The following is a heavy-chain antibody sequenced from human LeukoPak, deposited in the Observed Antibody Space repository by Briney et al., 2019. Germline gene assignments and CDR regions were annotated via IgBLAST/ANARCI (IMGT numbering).Heavy chain of an antibody. V-gene: IGHV4-59*01. Sequence: SETLSLTCTVSGGSISSYYWSWIRQPPGKGLEWIGYIYYSGSTNYNPSLKSRVTISVDTSKNQFSLKLSSVTAADTAVYYCARLYSSSWYQWFDPWGPGTLVTVSS. CDR1: GGSISSYY. J-gene: IGHJ5*02. CDR2: IYYSGST. CDR3: ARLYSSSWYQWFDP. D-gene: IGHD6-13*01.